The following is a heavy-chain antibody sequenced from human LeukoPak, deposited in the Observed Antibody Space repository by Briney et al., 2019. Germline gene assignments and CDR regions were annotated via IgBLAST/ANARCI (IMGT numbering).Heavy chain of an antibody. J-gene: IGHJ4*02. V-gene: IGHV3-7*03. CDR3: ARDVGAAGTFDRFDY. CDR2: IKEDGSKK. CDR1: GFTFSRYW. D-gene: IGHD6-13*01. Sequence: GGSLRLSCVVSGFTFSRYWMSWVRQAPGKGLEWVANIKEDGSKKDYADSVKGRFTISRDNAKNSLYLQMNSLRAEDTAVYYCARDVGAAGTFDRFDYWGQGTLVTVSS.